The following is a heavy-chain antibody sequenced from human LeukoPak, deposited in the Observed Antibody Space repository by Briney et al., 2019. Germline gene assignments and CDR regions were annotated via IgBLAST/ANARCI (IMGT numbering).Heavy chain of an antibody. Sequence: ASVKVSCKASGYSFTAYYMHWVRQALGQGLEWMGWINPNSGNTNYAQKFQGRVTMTIDTSTTTVYMELRSLRSDDTAIYYCARDLMYCDTMSCYDGDFDYWGQGTPVTVSS. CDR3: ARDLMYCDTMSCYDGDFDY. CDR1: GYSFTAYY. V-gene: IGHV1-2*02. CDR2: INPNSGNT. J-gene: IGHJ4*02. D-gene: IGHD2-2*01.